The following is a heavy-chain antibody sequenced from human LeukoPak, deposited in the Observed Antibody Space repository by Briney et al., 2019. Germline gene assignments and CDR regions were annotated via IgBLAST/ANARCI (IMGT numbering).Heavy chain of an antibody. CDR2: IYYSGST. Sequence: TPSETLSVTCTVSSGSISSYYWSWIRQPPRKGLEWIGYIYYSGSTNYNPSLKSRVTISVDTSKNQFSLKLSSVTAADTAVYYCARASLTRNWFDPWGQGTLVTVSS. V-gene: IGHV4-59*01. CDR1: SGSISSYY. J-gene: IGHJ5*02. CDR3: ARASLTRNWFDP.